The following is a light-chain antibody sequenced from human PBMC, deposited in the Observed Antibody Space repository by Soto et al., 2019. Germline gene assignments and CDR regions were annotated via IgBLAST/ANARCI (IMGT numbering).Light chain of an antibody. V-gene: IGLV2-23*02. CDR3: CSYAGSNNLV. Sequence: QSALTQPASVSGSPGQSITISCTGSGTDVGTYNFVSWFQRHPGKAPQLIIYEVTERPSGVSPRFSGSKSVNTASLTISGLRAEDEADYFCCSYAGSNNLVFGGGTKVTVL. J-gene: IGLJ2*01. CDR2: EVT. CDR1: GTDVGTYNF.